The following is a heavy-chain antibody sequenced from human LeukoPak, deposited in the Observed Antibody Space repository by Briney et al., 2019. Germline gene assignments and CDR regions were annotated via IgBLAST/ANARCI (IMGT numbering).Heavy chain of an antibody. CDR3: ARGTPGVPLDY. CDR2: IYSGGST. CDR1: GFTVSSNY. V-gene: IGHV3-53*04. D-gene: IGHD3-10*01. Sequence: GGSLRLSCAASGFTVSSNYMSWVRQAPGKGLEWVSVIYSGGSTYYADSVKGRFTISRHNSKNTLYLRMNSLRAEDTAVYYCARGTPGVPLDYWGQGTLVAAPS. J-gene: IGHJ4*02.